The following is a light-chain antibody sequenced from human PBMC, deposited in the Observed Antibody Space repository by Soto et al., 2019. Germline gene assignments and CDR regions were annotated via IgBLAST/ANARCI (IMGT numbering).Light chain of an antibody. CDR1: QSFSRTY. CDR3: QQYGRSSWT. CDR2: AAS. Sequence: EIVLTQSPGTLSLSPGERATLSCRASQSFSRTYLAWYQQTPGQAPRLLIYAASSRATGIPDRFSGSGSGTDFTLTINRLEPEDFAVYYCQQYGRSSWTFGQGTKVEIK. J-gene: IGKJ1*01. V-gene: IGKV3-20*01.